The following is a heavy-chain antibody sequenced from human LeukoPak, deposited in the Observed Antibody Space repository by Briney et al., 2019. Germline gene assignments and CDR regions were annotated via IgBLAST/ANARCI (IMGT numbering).Heavy chain of an antibody. CDR2: IYPGDSDT. V-gene: IGHV5-51*01. J-gene: IGHJ4*02. Sequence: GESLKISCKSSGYSYTSYWIGWVRQMPGKGLEWMGIIYPGDSDTRYSRSFQGQVTISADKSLRTAYLQWRSLKASDTGIYFCARLGGPHSPFDNWGQGTRVIVSS. CDR1: GYSYTSYW. D-gene: IGHD2-15*01. CDR3: ARLGGPHSPFDN.